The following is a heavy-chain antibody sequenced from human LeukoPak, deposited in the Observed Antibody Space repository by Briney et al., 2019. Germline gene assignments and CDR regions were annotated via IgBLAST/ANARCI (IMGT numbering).Heavy chain of an antibody. CDR3: ARGSDRYKVAY. V-gene: IGHV4-34*01. CDR2: IQPSGSI. D-gene: IGHD3-16*02. Sequence: SEXXXXTXAXXGGXFXGYYXSWIRQSPGKGLEWIGEIQPSGSIYYNPSLESRINISPDTSKNQFSLKLSSVTTADTAVYYCARGSDRYKVAYWGPGTLVTVSS. J-gene: IGHJ4*02. CDR1: GGXFXGYY.